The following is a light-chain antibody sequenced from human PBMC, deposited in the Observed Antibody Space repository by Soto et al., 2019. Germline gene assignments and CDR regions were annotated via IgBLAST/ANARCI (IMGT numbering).Light chain of an antibody. J-gene: IGLJ1*01. CDR2: DVS. CDR3: NSYTTSSSLYV. V-gene: IGLV2-14*01. CDR1: SSDIGGYDY. Sequence: QSVLTQPASVSGSPVQSITISCTGTSSDIGGYDYVSWYQQYPGKAPKLMIYDVSNRPSGVSDRFSGSKSANTASLTISGLQAEDEADYYCNSYTTSSSLYVFGTGTKVTVL.